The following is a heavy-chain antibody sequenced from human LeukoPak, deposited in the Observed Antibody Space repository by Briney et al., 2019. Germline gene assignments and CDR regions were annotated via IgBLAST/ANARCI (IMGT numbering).Heavy chain of an antibody. CDR3: ARGPLVVWGVIISHYYYYYMDV. CDR2: IIPIFGTA. V-gene: IGHV1-69*13. CDR1: GGTSSSYA. D-gene: IGHD3-10*01. J-gene: IGHJ6*03. Sequence: ASVKVSCKASGGTSSSYAISWVRQAPGQGLEWMGGIIPIFGTANYAQKFKGRVTITADESTSTAYMELSSLRSEDTAVYYCARGPLVVWGVIISHYYYYYMDVWGKGTTVTVSS.